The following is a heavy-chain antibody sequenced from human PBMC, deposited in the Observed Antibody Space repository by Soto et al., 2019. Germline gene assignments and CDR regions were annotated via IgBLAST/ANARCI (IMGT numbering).Heavy chain of an antibody. J-gene: IGHJ4*02. V-gene: IGHV4-59*01. CDR2: IYYSGTT. CDR1: GGSISSYF. CDR3: ARSKDYGGNSVDY. D-gene: IGHD4-17*01. Sequence: SVTLALTCTVSGGSISSYFWSWIRQPPGKGLEWIGYIYYSGTTNYNPSLKSRVTISVDTSKNQFSLKLSSVTAADTAVYYCARSKDYGGNSVDYWGQGTLVTVSS.